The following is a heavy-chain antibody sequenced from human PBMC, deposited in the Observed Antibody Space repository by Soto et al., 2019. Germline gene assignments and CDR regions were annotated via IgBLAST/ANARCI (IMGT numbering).Heavy chain of an antibody. J-gene: IGHJ4*02. CDR1: GGSISSGDYY. CDR2: IYYSGST. V-gene: IGHV4-30-4*01. CDR3: AKGGYSYGFLFDY. Sequence: PSETLSLTCTVSGGSISSGDYYWSWIRQQPEKSLEWIGYIYYSGSTYYNQSLKSRVTISVDTSKNQFSLKLSSVTAEYTAVYYCAKGGYSYGFLFDYWGQGTLVTVSS. D-gene: IGHD5-18*01.